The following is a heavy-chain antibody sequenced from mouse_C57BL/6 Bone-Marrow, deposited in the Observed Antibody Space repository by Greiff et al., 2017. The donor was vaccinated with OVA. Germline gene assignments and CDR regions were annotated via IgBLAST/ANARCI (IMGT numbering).Heavy chain of an antibody. Sequence: EVHLVESGGGLVKPGGSLKLSCAASGFTFSSYAMSWVRQTPEKRLEWVATISDGGSYTYYPDNVKGRFTISRDNAKNNLYLQMSHLKSEDTAMYYRARDDGYFDYRGQGTTLTVSS. CDR1: GFTFSSYA. CDR3: ARDDGYFDY. CDR2: ISDGGSYT. V-gene: IGHV5-4*01. J-gene: IGHJ2*01. D-gene: IGHD2-3*01.